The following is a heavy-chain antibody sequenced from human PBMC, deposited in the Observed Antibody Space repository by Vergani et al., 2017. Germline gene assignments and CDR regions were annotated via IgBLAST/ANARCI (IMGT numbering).Heavy chain of an antibody. V-gene: IGHV3-48*03. CDR2: ISSSGSTI. CDR3: ARDYYVWGSYRYTFDY. CDR1: GFTFSSYE. D-gene: IGHD3-16*02. Sequence: EVQLVESGGGLVQPGGSLRLSCAASGFTFSSYEMNWVRQAPGKGLEWVSYISSSGSTIYYADSVKGRFTISRDNAKNSLYLQMNSLRAEDTAVYYCARDYYVWGSYRYTFDYWGQGTLVTVSS. J-gene: IGHJ4*02.